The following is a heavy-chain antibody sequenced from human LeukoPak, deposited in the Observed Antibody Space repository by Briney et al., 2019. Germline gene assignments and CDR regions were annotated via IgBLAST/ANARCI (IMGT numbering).Heavy chain of an antibody. Sequence: GGSLRLSCAASGFTVSSNFMTWVRQAPGKGLECGSVIYSGGSTYYADSVKGRFTISRDNAKNTLYLQMNSLRAEDTAVYYCARVAAPGASWVDYWGQGTLVTVSS. CDR1: GFTVSSNF. V-gene: IGHV3-66*01. J-gene: IGHJ4*02. D-gene: IGHD6-13*01. CDR3: ARVAAPGASWVDY. CDR2: IYSGGST.